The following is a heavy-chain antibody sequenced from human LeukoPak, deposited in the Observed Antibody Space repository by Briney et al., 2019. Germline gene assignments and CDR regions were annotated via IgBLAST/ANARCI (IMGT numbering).Heavy chain of an antibody. Sequence: GGSLRLSCAASGFTFSSYAMSWVRQAPGKGLEWVSAISSSGSTIYYADSVKGRFTISRDNAKNSLYLQMNSLRGDDTAVYYCARDGDTTETYYFDSWGQGTLVTVSS. CDR2: ISSSGSTI. V-gene: IGHV3-23*01. CDR1: GFTFSSYA. J-gene: IGHJ4*02. D-gene: IGHD1-1*01. CDR3: ARDGDTTETYYFDS.